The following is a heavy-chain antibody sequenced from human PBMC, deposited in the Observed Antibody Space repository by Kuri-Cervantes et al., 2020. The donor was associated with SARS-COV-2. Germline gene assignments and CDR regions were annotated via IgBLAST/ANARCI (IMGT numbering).Heavy chain of an antibody. Sequence: SETLSLTCTVSGGSISSYYWSWIRQPPGKGPEWIGYIYYSGSTNYNPSLKSRVTISVDTSKNQFSLKLSSVTAADTAVYYCARVVVWSGYYFDYWGQGTLVTVSS. CDR3: ARVVVWSGYYFDY. CDR2: IYYSGST. J-gene: IGHJ4*02. D-gene: IGHD3-3*01. CDR1: GGSISSYY. V-gene: IGHV4-59*01.